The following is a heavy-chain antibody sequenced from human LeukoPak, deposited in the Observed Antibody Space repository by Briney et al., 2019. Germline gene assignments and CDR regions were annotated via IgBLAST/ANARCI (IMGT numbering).Heavy chain of an antibody. CDR1: RFTFSSYA. V-gene: IGHV3-30-3*01. J-gene: IGHJ4*02. CDR2: ISYDGSNK. Sequence: PGGSLRLSCAASRFTFSSYAVHWVSQAPGKGLEWVAVISYDGSNKYYADSVKGRFTISRDNSKNTLYLQMNSLRAEDTAVYYCARDTGTDYFDYWGQGTLFTVSS. D-gene: IGHD2-8*02. CDR3: ARDTGTDYFDY.